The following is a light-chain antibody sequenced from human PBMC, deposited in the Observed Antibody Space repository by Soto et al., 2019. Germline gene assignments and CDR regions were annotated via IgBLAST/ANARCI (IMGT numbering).Light chain of an antibody. CDR2: EGS. V-gene: IGLV2-23*01. J-gene: IGLJ1*01. Sequence: QSVLTQPASVSGSPGQSITTPCTGTSSDVGSYNLVSWYQQHPGKAPKLMIYEGSKRPSGISYRFSGSKSGNTASLTISGLQAEDEADYYCCSYAGSSTPLYVFGTGTKVTVL. CDR1: SSDVGSYNL. CDR3: CSYAGSSTPLYV.